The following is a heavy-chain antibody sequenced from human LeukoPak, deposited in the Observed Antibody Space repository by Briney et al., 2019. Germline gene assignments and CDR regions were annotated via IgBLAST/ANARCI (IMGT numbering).Heavy chain of an antibody. J-gene: IGHJ4*02. D-gene: IGHD3-9*01. CDR3: ARGNTYYDILTGYPRYYFDY. Sequence: SETLSLTCTVSGDSISTLYWSWIRQPPGKGLEWIGYIYSGGSTDYNPSLKSRVTISVDTSKNQFSLKLSSVTAADTAVYYGARGNTYYDILTGYPRYYFDYWGQGTLVTVSS. V-gene: IGHV4-59*01. CDR1: GDSISTLY. CDR2: IYSGGST.